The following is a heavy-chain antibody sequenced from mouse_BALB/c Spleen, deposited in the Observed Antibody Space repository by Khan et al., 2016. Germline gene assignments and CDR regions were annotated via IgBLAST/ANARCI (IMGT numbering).Heavy chain of an antibody. J-gene: IGHJ2*01. Sequence: EVQLQESGPDLVKPSQSLSLTCTVTGYSITSDYNWHWIRQFPGNKLEWMGYIYYSGDTHCNPSLKSRISITRDTSKNQFFLQLSSVTTEDRATYYCASYSNGSSSIYWGQGTTLTVSS. CDR2: IYYSGDT. CDR1: GYSITSDYN. D-gene: IGHD1-1*01. V-gene: IGHV3-1*02. CDR3: ASYSNGSSSIY.